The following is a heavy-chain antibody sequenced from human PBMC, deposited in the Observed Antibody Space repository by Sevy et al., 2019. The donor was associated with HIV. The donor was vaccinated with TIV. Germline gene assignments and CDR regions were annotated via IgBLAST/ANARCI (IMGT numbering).Heavy chain of an antibody. J-gene: IGHJ4*02. CDR3: ARGLSTFDY. CDR2: INAYNGNT. D-gene: IGHD3-10*01. V-gene: IGHV1-18*01. CDR1: GYTFTSNV. Sequence: ASVKVSCKASGYTFTSNVISWVRQAPGQGLEWMGWINAYNGNTNYAQKVQGRVTMTTDTSTITAYMELRSLTSDDTAVYYCARGLSTFDYWGQGTLVTVSS.